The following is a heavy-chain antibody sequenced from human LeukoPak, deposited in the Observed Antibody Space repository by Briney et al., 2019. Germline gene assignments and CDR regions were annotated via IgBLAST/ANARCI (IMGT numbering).Heavy chain of an antibody. CDR2: ISSSSSYI. CDR1: GFTFSSYC. Sequence: NPGGSLRLSCAASGFTFSSYCMNWVRQAPGKGLEWVSSISSSSSYIYYADSVKGRFTISRDNAKNSLYLQMNSLRAEDTAVYYCARLSAYCGGDCYPAFDIWGQGTMVTVSS. J-gene: IGHJ3*02. D-gene: IGHD2-21*02. V-gene: IGHV3-21*01. CDR3: ARLSAYCGGDCYPAFDI.